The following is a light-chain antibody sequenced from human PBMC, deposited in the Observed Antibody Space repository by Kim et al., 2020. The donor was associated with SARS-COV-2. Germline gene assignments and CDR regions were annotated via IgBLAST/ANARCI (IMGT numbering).Light chain of an antibody. CDR3: QVWDTGSDHPI. V-gene: IGLV3-21*04. CDR1: SIGLQV. J-gene: IGLJ2*01. Sequence: KTGRITVEKNSIGLQVVSWYQQKPGQAPLLVIYYDTDRPSGIPERFSGSNSGNTATLTISRVEAGDEADYYCQVWDTGSDHPIFGGGTQLTVL. CDR2: YDT.